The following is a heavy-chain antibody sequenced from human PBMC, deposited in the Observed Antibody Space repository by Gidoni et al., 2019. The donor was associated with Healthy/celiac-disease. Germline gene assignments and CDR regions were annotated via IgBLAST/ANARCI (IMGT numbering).Heavy chain of an antibody. V-gene: IGHV4-34*01. D-gene: IGHD6-6*01. Sequence: QVQLQQWGAGLLKPSETLSLTCAVYGGSFSGYYWSWIRQPPGKGLEWIGEINHSGSTNYNPSLKSRVTISVDTSKNQFSLKLSSVTAADTAVYYCARYLSPSIAAFDYWGQGTLVTVSS. CDR3: ARYLSPSIAAFDY. J-gene: IGHJ4*02. CDR2: INHSGST. CDR1: GGSFSGYY.